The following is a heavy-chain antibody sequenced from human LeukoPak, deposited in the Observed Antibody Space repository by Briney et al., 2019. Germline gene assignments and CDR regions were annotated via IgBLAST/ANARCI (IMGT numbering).Heavy chain of an antibody. J-gene: IGHJ6*03. V-gene: IGHV4-4*07. Sequence: PSETLSLTCIVSGDSVSGFYWSWIRQSAGKGLEWIVRVYPTGITNYNPSLESRVTISVDTSNNRFSLRLTSLTAADPAVCFSARFVVVRGPMEYYSYYMDVWGRGTTVTISS. CDR2: VYPTGIT. CDR1: GDSVSGFY. D-gene: IGHD2-2*01. CDR3: ARFVVVRGPMEYYSYYMDV.